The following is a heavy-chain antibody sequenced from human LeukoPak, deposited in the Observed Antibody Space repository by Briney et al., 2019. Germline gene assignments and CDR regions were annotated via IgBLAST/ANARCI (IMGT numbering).Heavy chain of an antibody. CDR1: GFTVSSNY. Sequence: PGGSLRLSCAASGFTVSSNYMSWVRQAPGKGLEWVSVIYSGGSTYYADSVKGRFTISRDNSKNTLYLQMNSLRAEDTAVYYCVVAVAGHSGHWGQGTQVTVSS. CDR2: IYSGGST. V-gene: IGHV3-66*01. D-gene: IGHD6-19*01. CDR3: VVAVAGHSGH. J-gene: IGHJ4*02.